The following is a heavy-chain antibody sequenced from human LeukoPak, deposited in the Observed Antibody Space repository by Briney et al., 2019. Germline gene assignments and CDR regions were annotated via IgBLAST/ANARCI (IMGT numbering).Heavy chain of an antibody. D-gene: IGHD2-2*01. CDR3: ARGRLCSSTSCWFDY. CDR1: GFSLVNFW. Sequence: GGSLRLSCAASGFSLVNFWMSWVRQAPGKGLEWVANINQDSSDKHYVDSMKGRVTISRDNAMNSLYLQMNSLRDEDTAFYYCARGRLCSSTSCWFDYWGQGTLVTVSS. CDR2: INQDSSDK. V-gene: IGHV3-7*04. J-gene: IGHJ4*02.